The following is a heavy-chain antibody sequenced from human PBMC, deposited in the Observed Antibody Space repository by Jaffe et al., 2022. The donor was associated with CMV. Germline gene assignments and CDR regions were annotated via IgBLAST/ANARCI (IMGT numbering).Heavy chain of an antibody. J-gene: IGHJ4*02. CDR2: IKQDGSEK. Sequence: EVQLVESGGGLVQPGGSLRLSCAASGFTFSSYWMSWVRQAPGKGLEWVANIKQDGSEKYYVDSVKGRFTISRDNAKNSLYLQMNSLRAEDTAVYYCARAFTELEPEYYFDYWGQGTLVTVSS. CDR1: GFTFSSYW. V-gene: IGHV3-7*03. CDR3: ARAFTELEPEYYFDY. D-gene: IGHD1-1*01.